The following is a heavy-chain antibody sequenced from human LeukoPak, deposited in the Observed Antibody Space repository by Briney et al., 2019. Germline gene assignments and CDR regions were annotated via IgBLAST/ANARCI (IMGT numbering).Heavy chain of an antibody. V-gene: IGHV3-23*01. Sequence: GGSLRLSCAASGFTFSTYSMNWVRQAPGKGLEWVSAISGSGGSTYYADSVKGRFTISRDNSKNTLYLQMNSLRAEDTAVYYCAKDGNDFWSAADYWGQGTLVTVSS. D-gene: IGHD3-3*01. CDR3: AKDGNDFWSAADY. CDR1: GFTFSTYS. CDR2: ISGSGGST. J-gene: IGHJ4*02.